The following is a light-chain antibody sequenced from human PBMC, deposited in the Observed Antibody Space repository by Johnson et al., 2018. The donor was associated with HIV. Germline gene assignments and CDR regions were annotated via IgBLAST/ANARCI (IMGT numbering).Light chain of an antibody. CDR1: SSNIGKNY. V-gene: IGLV1-51*02. CDR3: GTWDSSLSSYV. Sequence: SVLTQPPSVSAAPGQKVTISCSGSSSNIGKNYVSWYQQFPGTAPKLLIHENKKRPSGIPDRFSGSKSGTSATLGITGLQTGDEADYYCGTWDSSLSSYVFGTGTEVTVL. CDR2: ENK. J-gene: IGLJ1*01.